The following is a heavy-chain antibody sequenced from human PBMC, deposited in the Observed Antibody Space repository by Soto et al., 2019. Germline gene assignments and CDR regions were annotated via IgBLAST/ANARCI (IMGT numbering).Heavy chain of an antibody. CDR3: ARYCSSSSCYRSASFDY. V-gene: IGHV1-18*01. Sequence: ASVKVSCKASGYTFTSYGISWVRQAPGQGLEWMGWISAYNGNTNYAQKLQGRVTMTTDTSTGTAYMELRSLRSDDTAVYYCARYCSSSSCYRSASFDYWGQGTLVTVSS. CDR2: ISAYNGNT. CDR1: GYTFTSYG. J-gene: IGHJ4*02. D-gene: IGHD2-2*01.